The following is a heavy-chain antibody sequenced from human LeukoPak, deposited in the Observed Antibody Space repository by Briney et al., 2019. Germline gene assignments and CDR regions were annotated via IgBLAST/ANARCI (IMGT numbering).Heavy chain of an antibody. D-gene: IGHD6-19*01. V-gene: IGHV3-23*01. CDR3: AKDSDIAVAGSDDALDV. CDR1: GLTFSSYA. J-gene: IGHJ3*01. Sequence: GGSLRLSCAASGLTFSSYAMSWVRQAPGKGLEWVSAISGNGGSTYYADSVKGRFTISRDNSKNTLSLQMNSLRAEDTAVYYCAKDSDIAVAGSDDALDVWGQGTMVTVSS. CDR2: ISGNGGST.